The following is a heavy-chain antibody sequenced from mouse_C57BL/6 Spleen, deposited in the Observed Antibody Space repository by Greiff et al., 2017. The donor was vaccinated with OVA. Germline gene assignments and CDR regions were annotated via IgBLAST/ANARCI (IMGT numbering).Heavy chain of an antibody. CDR2: IYPGNSDT. V-gene: IGHV1-5*01. CDR1: GYTFTSYW. J-gene: IGHJ1*03. Sequence: EVKLQESGTVLARPGASVKMSCKTSGYTFTSYWMHWVKQRPGQGLEWIGDIYPGNSDTSYNQKFKGKAKLTAVTSASTASMELSSLTNEDSAVYYCTGFDYGSSYVYWYFDVWGTGTTVTVSS. CDR3: TGFDYGSSYVYWYFDV. D-gene: IGHD1-1*01.